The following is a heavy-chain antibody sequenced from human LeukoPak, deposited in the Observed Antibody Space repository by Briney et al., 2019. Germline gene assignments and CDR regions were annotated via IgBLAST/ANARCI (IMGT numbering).Heavy chain of an antibody. V-gene: IGHV3-23*01. CDR1: GITLSNYG. CDR2: ISCSGCST. CDR3: AKRGVVIRVILVGFHKEAYYFDS. J-gene: IGHJ4*02. Sequence: GGSLRLSCAVSGITLSNYGMSWVRQAPGKGREWVAGISCSGCSTNYADSVKGRFTISRDNPKNTLYLQMNSLTVEDTAVYFCAKRGVVIRVILVGFHKEAYYFDSWGQGALVTVSS. D-gene: IGHD3-22*01.